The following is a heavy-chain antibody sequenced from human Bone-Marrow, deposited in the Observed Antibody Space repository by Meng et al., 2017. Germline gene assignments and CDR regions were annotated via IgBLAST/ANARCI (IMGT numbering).Heavy chain of an antibody. J-gene: IGHJ4*02. CDR2: INWNGGST. CDR1: GFIFSNYW. CDR3: ARVANSNAEPTYDY. V-gene: IGHV3-20*04. Sequence: GGSLRLSCEASGFIFSNYWMAWVRQAPGKGLEWVSGINWNGGSTGYADSVKGRFTISRDNAKNSQYLQMNSLRAEDTALYYCARVANSNAEPTYDYWGQGTRVTGAS. D-gene: IGHD6-13*01.